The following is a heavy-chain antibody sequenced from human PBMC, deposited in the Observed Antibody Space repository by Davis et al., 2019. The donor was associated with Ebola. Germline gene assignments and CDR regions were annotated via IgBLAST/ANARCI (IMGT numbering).Heavy chain of an antibody. D-gene: IGHD2/OR15-2a*01. CDR1: GGSIRSYY. J-gene: IGHJ4*02. CDR2: IYYTGST. CDR3: AVLAGY. Sequence: SETLSLTCTVSGGSIRSYYWSWIRQPPGKGLEWIGYIYYTGSTDYNPSLMSRATISLDTSTNQVSLKLKSVTTADTAVYYCAVLAGYWGQGTLVTVSS. V-gene: IGHV4-59*01.